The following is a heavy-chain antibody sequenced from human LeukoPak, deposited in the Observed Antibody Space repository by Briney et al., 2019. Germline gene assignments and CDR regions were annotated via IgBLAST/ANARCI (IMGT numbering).Heavy chain of an antibody. CDR3: ARAHLYLRGSYNYAFDI. D-gene: IGHD1-26*01. Sequence: SETLSLTCTVSGGSISSYYWSWIRQPPGKGLEWIVYIYYSGSTNYNPSLKSRVTISVDTSKNQFSLKLSSVTAADTAVYYCARAHLYLRGSYNYAFDIWGQGTMVTVSS. CDR2: IYYSGST. J-gene: IGHJ3*02. V-gene: IGHV4-59*01. CDR1: GGSISSYY.